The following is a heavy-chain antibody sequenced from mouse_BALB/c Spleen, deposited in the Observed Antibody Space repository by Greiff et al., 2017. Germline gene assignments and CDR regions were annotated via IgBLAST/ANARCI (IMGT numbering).Heavy chain of an antibody. CDR2: INPSTGYT. V-gene: IGHV1-7*01. D-gene: IGHD1-2*01. CDR3: ASFITTAYYAMDY. J-gene: IGHJ4*01. Sequence: VQLQQSGAELAKPGASVKMSCKASGYTFTSYWMHWVKQRPGQGLEWIGYINPSTGYTEYNQKFKDKATLTADKSSSTAYMQLSSLTSEDSAVYYCASFITTAYYAMDYWGQGTSVTVSA. CDR1: GYTFTSYW.